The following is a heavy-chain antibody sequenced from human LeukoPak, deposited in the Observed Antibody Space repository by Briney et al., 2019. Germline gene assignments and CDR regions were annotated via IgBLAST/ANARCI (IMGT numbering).Heavy chain of an antibody. CDR3: ARDPQRRGYSYGLF. CDR1: EFTFSNYW. Sequence: GGSLRLSCAASEFTFSNYWMSWVRQAPGKGLEWVANIKQDGSEKYYVDSVKGRFTISRDNAKNSLYLQMNSLRAEDTAVYYCARDPQRRGYSYGLFWGQGTMVTVSS. CDR2: IKQDGSEK. V-gene: IGHV3-7*01. D-gene: IGHD5-18*01. J-gene: IGHJ3*01.